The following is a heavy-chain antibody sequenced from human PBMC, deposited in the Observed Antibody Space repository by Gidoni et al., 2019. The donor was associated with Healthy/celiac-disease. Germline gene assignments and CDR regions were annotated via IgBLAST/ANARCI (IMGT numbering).Heavy chain of an antibody. D-gene: IGHD2-2*01. CDR2: ISYDGSNK. CDR1: GFTFSSYA. Sequence: QVQLVESGGGVVQPGRSLRLSCSASGFTFSSYAMHWVRQAPGKGLEWVAVISYDGSNKYYADSVKGRFTISRDNSKNTLYLQMNSLRAEDTAVYYCATLVVPDTFDYWGQGTLVTVSS. V-gene: IGHV3-30-3*01. CDR3: ATLVVPDTFDY. J-gene: IGHJ4*02.